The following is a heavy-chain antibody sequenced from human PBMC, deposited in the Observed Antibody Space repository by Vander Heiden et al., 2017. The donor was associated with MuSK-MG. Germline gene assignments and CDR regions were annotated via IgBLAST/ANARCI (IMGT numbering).Heavy chain of an antibody. J-gene: IGHJ6*02. CDR3: AREGGHGGSQLQGLGYYAMDV. Sequence: QVQLVESGGGVVQPGRSLRLSCASSGFTFSSHGMHWVRQAPGKGLEWVAVMSYDGSKKLYADSVKGRFTISRENPKNTVYLQMNSLRAEDTAVYYCAREGGHGGSQLQGLGYYAMDVWGRGTTVTVSS. CDR2: MSYDGSKK. D-gene: IGHD1-26*01. V-gene: IGHV3-30*03. CDR1: GFTFSSHG.